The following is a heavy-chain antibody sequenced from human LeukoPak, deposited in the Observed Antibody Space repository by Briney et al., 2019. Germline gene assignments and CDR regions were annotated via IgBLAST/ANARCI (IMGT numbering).Heavy chain of an antibody. J-gene: IGHJ4*02. V-gene: IGHV1-18*01. D-gene: IGHD3-9*01. CDR3: ARESVLRYFDWLLSYFDY. CDR1: GYTFTSYG. Sequence: ASVKVSCKASGYTFTSYGISWVRQAPGQGLAWMGWISAYNGNTNYAQKLQGRVTMTTDTSTSTAYMELRSLRSDDTAVYYCARESVLRYFDWLLSYFDYWGQGTLVTVSS. CDR2: ISAYNGNT.